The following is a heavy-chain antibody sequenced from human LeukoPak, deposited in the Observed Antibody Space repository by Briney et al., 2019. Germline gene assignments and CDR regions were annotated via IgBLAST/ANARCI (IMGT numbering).Heavy chain of an antibody. J-gene: IGHJ4*02. CDR3: AKDVSDSGYAENYFDY. CDR2: IRYDGSNK. V-gene: IGHV3-30*02. Sequence: GGSLRLSCAASGFIFNNYGIHWVRQAPGKGLEWVAFIRYDGSNKYYADSVKGRFTISRDNSKNTLYLQMNSLRAEDTAVYYCAKDVSDSGYAENYFDYWGQGTLVTVSS. D-gene: IGHD5-12*01. CDR1: GFIFNNYG.